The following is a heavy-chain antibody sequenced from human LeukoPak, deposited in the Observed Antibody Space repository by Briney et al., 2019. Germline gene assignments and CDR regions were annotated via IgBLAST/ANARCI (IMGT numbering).Heavy chain of an antibody. Sequence: GGSLRLSCAASGFTFSSYWMHWVRQAPGKGPVWVSRINNDGSGTTYADSVKGRFTISRDDAKNTLYLQMNSLRAEDTAVYYCATGFNAAPHDGYWGQGTLVTVSS. CDR2: INNDGSGT. CDR3: ATGFNAAPHDGY. V-gene: IGHV3-74*01. CDR1: GFTFSSYW. D-gene: IGHD2-15*01. J-gene: IGHJ4*02.